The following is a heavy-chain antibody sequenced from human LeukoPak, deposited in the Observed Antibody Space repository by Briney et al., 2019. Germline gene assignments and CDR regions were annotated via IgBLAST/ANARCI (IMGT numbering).Heavy chain of an antibody. D-gene: IGHD1-26*01. V-gene: IGHV3-30*18. CDR3: AKAPGWELRQIDY. J-gene: IGHJ4*02. Sequence: GGSQRLSCAASGFTFSSYGMHWVRQAPGKGLEWVAVISYDGSNKYYADSVKGRFTISRDNSKNALYLQMNSLRAEDTAVYYCAKAPGWELRQIDYWGQGTLVTVSS. CDR2: ISYDGSNK. CDR1: GFTFSSYG.